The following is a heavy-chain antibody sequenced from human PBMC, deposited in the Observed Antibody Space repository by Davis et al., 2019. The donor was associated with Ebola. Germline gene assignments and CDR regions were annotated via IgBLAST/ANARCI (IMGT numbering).Heavy chain of an antibody. CDR2: INPNSGGT. V-gene: IGHV1-2*02. Sequence: AASVKVSCKASGYTFTGYYMHWVRQAPGQGLEWMGWINPNSGGTNYAQKFQGRVTMTRDTSISPAYMELSRLRSDDTAVYYCARDHAPTYILVVPGAFNWFDPWGQGTLVTVSS. J-gene: IGHJ5*02. CDR1: GYTFTGYY. CDR3: ARDHAPTYILVVPGAFNWFDP. D-gene: IGHD2-2*01.